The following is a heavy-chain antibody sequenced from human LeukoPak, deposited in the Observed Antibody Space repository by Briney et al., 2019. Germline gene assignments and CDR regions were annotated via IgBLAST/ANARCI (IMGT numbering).Heavy chain of an antibody. V-gene: IGHV3-30-3*01. CDR1: GLTFSSYP. CDR3: AREGNSGYYPY. Sequence: GGSLRLSCAASGLTFSSYPMHWVRQAPGKGLEWGAVISYDGSEKHYADPVKGRFTISRDNSKNTLYLQMSSLRAEDTAMYYCAREGNSGYYPYWGQGILVTVSS. D-gene: IGHD3-22*01. CDR2: ISYDGSEK. J-gene: IGHJ4*02.